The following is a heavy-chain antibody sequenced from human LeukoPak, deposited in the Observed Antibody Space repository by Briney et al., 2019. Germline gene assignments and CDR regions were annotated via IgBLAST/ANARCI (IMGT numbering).Heavy chain of an antibody. CDR1: GGTFSSYA. CDR3: ASSGYYSRYFDY. Sequence: ASVKVSCKASGGTFSSYAISWVRQAPGQGLEWMGGIIPIFGTANYAQKFQGRVTITADKSTSTAYMELSSLRSEDTAVYYCASSGYYSRYFDYWGQGTLVTVSS. CDR2: IIPIFGTA. J-gene: IGHJ4*02. V-gene: IGHV1-69*06. D-gene: IGHD3-22*01.